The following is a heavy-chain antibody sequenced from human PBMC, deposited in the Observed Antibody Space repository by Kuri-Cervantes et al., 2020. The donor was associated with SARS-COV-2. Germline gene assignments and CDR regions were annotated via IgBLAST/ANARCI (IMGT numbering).Heavy chain of an antibody. CDR3: SRGRNDIVVVVAADDAFDI. CDR1: GYTSTRYG. CDR2: ISAYNGNT. Sequence: SGKVSCKGSGYTSTRYGISWVRQAPGQGLEWMGWISAYNGNTDYAQKLQGRVSRTTDTSTSTAYMELRRVRSDDTAVYYCSRGRNDIVVVVAADDAFDIWGQGTRVTVSS. D-gene: IGHD2-15*01. J-gene: IGHJ3*02. V-gene: IGHV1-18*01.